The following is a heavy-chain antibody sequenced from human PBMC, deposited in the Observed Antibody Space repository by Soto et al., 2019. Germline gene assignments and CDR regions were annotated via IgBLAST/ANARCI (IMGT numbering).Heavy chain of an antibody. CDR3: ARDGTLYDSSGYYYVY. CDR2: IIPIFGKA. J-gene: IGHJ4*02. CDR1: GGTFSRYA. Sequence: SVKVSCKASGGTFSRYAINWVRQAPGQGLEWMGGIIPIFGKANYAQKFQGRVTITADESTSTGYMELRSLTSEDTAVYYCARDGTLYDSSGYYYVYWGQGTLVTVSS. V-gene: IGHV1-69*13. D-gene: IGHD3-22*01.